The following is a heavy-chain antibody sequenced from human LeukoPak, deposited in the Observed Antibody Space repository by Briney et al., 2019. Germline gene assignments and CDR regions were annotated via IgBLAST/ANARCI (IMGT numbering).Heavy chain of an antibody. V-gene: IGHV3-43D*04. Sequence: GGSLRLPCAASGFTFDDYAMHWVRQAPGKGLEWVSLISWDGGSTYYAHSVKGRFTISRDNSKNSLYLQMNSLRAEDTALYYCAKDAYCSSTSCYYMDVWGKGTTVTVSS. CDR2: ISWDGGST. CDR3: AKDAYCSSTSCYYMDV. CDR1: GFTFDDYA. D-gene: IGHD2-2*01. J-gene: IGHJ6*03.